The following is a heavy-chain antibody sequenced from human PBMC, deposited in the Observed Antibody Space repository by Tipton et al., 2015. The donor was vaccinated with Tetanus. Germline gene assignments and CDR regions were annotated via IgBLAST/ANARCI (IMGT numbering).Heavy chain of an antibody. J-gene: IGHJ4*02. V-gene: IGHV3-48*02. D-gene: IGHD3-10*01. CDR1: GFTFSSYS. CDR2: ISSSSSTI. CDR3: ARDLPYGSGSYYSSGTLDY. Sequence: CAASGFTFSSYSMNWVRQAPGKGLEWGSYISSSSSTIYYADSVKGRFTISRDNAKNSLYLQMNSLRDEDTAVYYCARDLPYGSGSYYSSGTLDYWGQGTLVTVSS.